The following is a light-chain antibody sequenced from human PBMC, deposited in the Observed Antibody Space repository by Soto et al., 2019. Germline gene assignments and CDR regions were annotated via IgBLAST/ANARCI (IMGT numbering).Light chain of an antibody. CDR2: VAS. Sequence: EIVLTQSPGTLSLSPGERATLSCRASQSVSSSYLAWYQQKPGPAPRLLISVASSRATGIPDRFSGSGSGTDFTLTISRLEPEDFAVYYCQQYGSSPFTFGPGTKVDIK. V-gene: IGKV3-20*01. CDR3: QQYGSSPFT. J-gene: IGKJ3*01. CDR1: QSVSSSY.